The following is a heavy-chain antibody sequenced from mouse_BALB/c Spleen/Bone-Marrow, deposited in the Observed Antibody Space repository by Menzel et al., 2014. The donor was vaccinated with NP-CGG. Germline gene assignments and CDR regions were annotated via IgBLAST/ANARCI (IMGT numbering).Heavy chain of an antibody. CDR1: GFTFCSFG. J-gene: IGHJ3*01. CDR3: ARFGYDSYPSFAY. CDR2: INSGSSTI. V-gene: IGHV5-17*02. D-gene: IGHD2-3*01. Sequence: EVMLVESGGGLVQPGGSRKLSCAASGFTFCSFGMHWVRQTPEKGLEWVAYINSGSSTIYYVVTVKGRFTVSRDNLKNTLFLQMTSLRSEDTAMYYCARFGYDSYPSFAYWGQGTQVTVSA.